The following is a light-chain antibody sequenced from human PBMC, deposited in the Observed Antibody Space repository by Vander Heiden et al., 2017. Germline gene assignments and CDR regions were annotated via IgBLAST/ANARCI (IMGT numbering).Light chain of an antibody. J-gene: IGKJ1*01. CDR2: AAS. CDR1: QSISSY. Sequence: DIHMTHSPSSLSASVGDRVTITCRASQSISSYLNWYQQKPGKAPKLLIYAASSLQSGVPSRFSGSGSGTDFTLTISILQPEDFATYYCQQSYSTPRTFGQGTQVEIK. CDR3: QQSYSTPRT. V-gene: IGKV1-39*01.